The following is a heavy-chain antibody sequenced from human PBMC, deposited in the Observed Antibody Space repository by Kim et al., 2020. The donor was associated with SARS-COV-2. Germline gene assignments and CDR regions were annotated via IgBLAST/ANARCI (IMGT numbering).Heavy chain of an antibody. CDR3: ARDHYGSGSPPGIRYYYYGMDV. V-gene: IGHV3-33*01. J-gene: IGHJ6*02. CDR2: IWYDGSNK. CDR1: GFTFSSYG. D-gene: IGHD3-10*01. Sequence: GGSLRLSCAASGFTFSSYGMHWVRQAPGKGLEWVAVIWYDGSNKYYADSVKGRFTISRDNSKNTLYLQMNSLRAEDTAVYYCARDHYGSGSPPGIRYYYYGMDVWGQGTTVTVSS.